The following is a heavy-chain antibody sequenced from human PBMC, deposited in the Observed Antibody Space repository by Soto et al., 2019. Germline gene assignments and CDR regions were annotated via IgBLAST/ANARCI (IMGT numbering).Heavy chain of an antibody. CDR1: GGSFNNDY. CDR3: ARDRYFYDSAGYYRTLDS. D-gene: IGHD3-22*01. Sequence: AETLSLTCTISGGSFNNDYWTWIRQSPGKGLEWIGYIFHSGITDYNPSVKSRVTISIDKSKNLFSLKLTSVTAVDTAVYYCARDRYFYDSAGYYRTLDSWGQGILVTVSS. J-gene: IGHJ5*01. CDR2: IFHSGIT. V-gene: IGHV4-59*01.